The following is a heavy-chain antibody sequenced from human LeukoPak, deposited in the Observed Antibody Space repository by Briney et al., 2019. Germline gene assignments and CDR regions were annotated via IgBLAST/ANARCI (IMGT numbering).Heavy chain of an antibody. CDR1: GYTFTSYG. V-gene: IGHV1-18*01. Sequence: ASVKVSCKASGYTFTSYGISWVRQAPGQGLEWMGWISAYNGNTNYAQKLQGRVTMTRDTSISTAYMELSRLGSDDTAVYYCAREITMIVVVSPLDWFDPWGQGTLVTVSS. CDR3: AREITMIVVVSPLDWFDP. CDR2: ISAYNGNT. D-gene: IGHD3-22*01. J-gene: IGHJ5*02.